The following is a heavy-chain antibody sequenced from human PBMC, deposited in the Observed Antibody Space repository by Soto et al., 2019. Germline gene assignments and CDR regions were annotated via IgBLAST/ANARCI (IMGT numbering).Heavy chain of an antibody. CDR3: ARDATRYNGNDVY. D-gene: IGHD1-20*01. CDR1: GGTFSSYT. V-gene: IGHV1-69*08. CDR2: IIPILGIA. J-gene: IGHJ4*02. Sequence: QVQLVQSGAEVKKPGSSVKVSCKASGGTFSSYTISWVRQAPGQGLEWMGRIIPILGIANYAQKFQGRVTITADKSTSTAYMELSSLRSEDTSVYYCARDATRYNGNDVYWGQGTLVTVSS.